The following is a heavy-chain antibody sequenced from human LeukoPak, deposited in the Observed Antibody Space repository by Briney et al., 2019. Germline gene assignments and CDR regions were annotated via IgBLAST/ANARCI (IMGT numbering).Heavy chain of an antibody. J-gene: IGHJ4*02. V-gene: IGHV6-1*01. CDR3: AREADYFDY. Sequence: SQTLSLTCAISGDRVSSNSAAWNWIRQSPSRGLEWLGRTYYRSDWYHDYAVPLKSRITINADTSKNQVSLQLNSVIPEDTAVYFCAREADYFDYWGQGTLVTVSS. CDR2: TYYRSDWYH. CDR1: GDRVSSNSAA.